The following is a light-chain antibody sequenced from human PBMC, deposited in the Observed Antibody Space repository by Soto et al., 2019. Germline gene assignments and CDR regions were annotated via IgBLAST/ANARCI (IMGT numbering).Light chain of an antibody. CDR3: QQCGSPLVT. V-gene: IGKV3-20*01. Sequence: EIVLTQSPGTLSLSPGERVTLSCRASQSVGSSYLAWYQQKAGHAPRLLIYGASSRATGIPDRFSGSGSGIDFTLTISRLEPEDSAVYYCQQCGSPLVTFGGGTKVEIK. CDR1: QSVGSSY. J-gene: IGKJ4*01. CDR2: GAS.